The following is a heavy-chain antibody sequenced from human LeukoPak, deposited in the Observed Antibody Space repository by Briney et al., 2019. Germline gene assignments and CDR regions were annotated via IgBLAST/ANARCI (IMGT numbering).Heavy chain of an antibody. CDR1: GFTFRSYS. Sequence: GGSLRLSCAASGFTFRSYSMNWVRQAPGKGLEWVSSISGSSSYIYYADSVKGRFTISRDNAKNSLYLQMNSLRAEDTAVYYCARDYLMTYYYDSSGHGMDVWGQGTTVTVSS. D-gene: IGHD3-22*01. J-gene: IGHJ6*02. V-gene: IGHV3-21*01. CDR2: ISGSSSYI. CDR3: ARDYLMTYYYDSSGHGMDV.